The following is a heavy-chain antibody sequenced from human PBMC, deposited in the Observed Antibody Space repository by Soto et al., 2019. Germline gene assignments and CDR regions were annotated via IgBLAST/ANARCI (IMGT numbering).Heavy chain of an antibody. CDR1: GFTVSTKY. D-gene: IGHD3-16*01. V-gene: IGHV3-66*01. Sequence: EVQLVESGGGLVQPGGSLRLSCAASGFTVSTKYMSWVRQAPGKGLEWVSVIYSGGSTFYADSVRGRFTISRDNSKNTVNLQMNSLRAEDTAVYYCARDPWAADNWGKEPLVPFPS. CDR2: IYSGGST. CDR3: ARDPWAADN. J-gene: IGHJ4*02.